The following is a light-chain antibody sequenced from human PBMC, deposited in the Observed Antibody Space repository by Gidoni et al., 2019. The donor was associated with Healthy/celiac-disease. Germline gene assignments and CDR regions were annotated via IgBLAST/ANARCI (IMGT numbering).Light chain of an antibody. CDR3: QQYGSSPQGT. Sequence: EIVLTQSPGTLSLSPGERATLACRASQSVSSSYLAWYQQKPGQAPRLLIYGASSRATGPPDRFSGSGSGTDFTLTISRLEPEDFAVYYCQQYGSSPQGTFGQGTKVEIK. J-gene: IGKJ1*01. CDR1: QSVSSSY. CDR2: GAS. V-gene: IGKV3-20*01.